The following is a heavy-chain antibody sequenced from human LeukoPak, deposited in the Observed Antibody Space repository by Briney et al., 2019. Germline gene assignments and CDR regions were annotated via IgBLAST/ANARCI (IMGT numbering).Heavy chain of an antibody. V-gene: IGHV4-39*02. J-gene: IGHJ4*02. CDR3: AIDKNWNYGLDY. Sequence: SETLSLTCTVSGGSITNFRDFWGWVRQPPGKGLEWIGHVYYSGSAYYNPSLKSRATILVGMSKNQFSLKLTAVTATDTAVYYCAIDKNWNYGLDYWGQGTLVTVSS. D-gene: IGHD1-7*01. CDR2: VYYSGSA. CDR1: GGSITNFRDF.